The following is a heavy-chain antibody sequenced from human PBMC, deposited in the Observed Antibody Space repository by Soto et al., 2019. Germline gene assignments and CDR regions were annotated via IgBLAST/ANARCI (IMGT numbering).Heavy chain of an antibody. J-gene: IGHJ3*02. CDR1: GYTFTSYD. D-gene: IGHD1-26*01. CDR3: ATGRWEDAFDI. CDR2: MNPNSGNT. Sequence: QEQLVQSGAEVKKPGASVKVSCKASGYTFTSYDITWVRQATGQGLEWMGWMNPNSGNTGYAQKFRGRVPMTRNTSIGTAYMELSSLRSEDPAVYYCATGRWEDAFDIWGQGTMFTVSS. V-gene: IGHV1-8*01.